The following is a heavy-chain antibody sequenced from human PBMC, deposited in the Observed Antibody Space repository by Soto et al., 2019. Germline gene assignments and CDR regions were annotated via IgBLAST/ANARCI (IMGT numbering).Heavy chain of an antibody. CDR3: ARDKITGLFDY. CDR2: INHSGST. CDR1: GGSFSGYY. Sequence: SETMSLTCAVYGGSFSGYYWTWIRQPPGTGLEWIGEINHSGSTNYNPSPKSRVTISVDTSKNQFSLKLTSVTAADTAVYYCARDKITGLFDYWGQGTLVTVSS. D-gene: IGHD2-8*02. J-gene: IGHJ4*02. V-gene: IGHV4-34*01.